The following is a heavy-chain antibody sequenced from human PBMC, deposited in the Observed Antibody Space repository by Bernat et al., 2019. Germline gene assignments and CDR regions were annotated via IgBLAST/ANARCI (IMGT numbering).Heavy chain of an antibody. D-gene: IGHD3-22*01. CDR3: ARGYYDSSGVTYFDY. Sequence: EVQLLESGGGLVQPGGSLRLSCAASGFTFSSYAMSWVRQAPGKGLEWVSAISGSGIIYYADSVKGRFTISRDNAKNSLYLQMNSLRDEDTAVYYCARGYYDSSGVTYFDYWGQGTLVTVSS. CDR2: ISGSGII. V-gene: IGHV3-23*01. CDR1: GFTFSSYA. J-gene: IGHJ4*02.